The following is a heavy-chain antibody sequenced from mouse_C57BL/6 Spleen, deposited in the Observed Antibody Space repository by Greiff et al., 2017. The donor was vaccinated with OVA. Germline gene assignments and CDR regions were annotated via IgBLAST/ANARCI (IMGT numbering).Heavy chain of an antibody. CDR1: GYTFTSYW. CDR3: ARGGSNYDAMDY. J-gene: IGHJ4*01. CDR2: IDPSDSYT. D-gene: IGHD2-5*01. V-gene: IGHV1-50*01. Sequence: QVQLKQSGAELVKPGASVKLSCKASGYTFTSYWMQWVKQRPGQGLEWIGEIDPSDSYTNYNQKFKGKATLTVDTSSSTAYMQLSSLTSEDSAVYYCARGGSNYDAMDYWGQGTSVTVSS.